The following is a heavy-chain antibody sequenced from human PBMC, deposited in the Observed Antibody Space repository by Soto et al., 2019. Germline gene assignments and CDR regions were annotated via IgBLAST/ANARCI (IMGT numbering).Heavy chain of an antibody. V-gene: IGHV4-34*01. Sequence: QVRLQQWGAGRLKSSETLSLTCGVYDGSFSGYFWTWIRQPPGRGLEWIGDINHSGNKNYNPSLQSRVSISVATSKRQFSLKLMSVTAADTAMYYGARICCWSGFFCWDPRGCDHWSQGTLVTVSS. CDR2: INHSGNK. D-gene: IGHD3-3*01. CDR3: ARICCWSGFFCWDPRGCDH. CDR1: DGSFSGYF. J-gene: IGHJ4*02.